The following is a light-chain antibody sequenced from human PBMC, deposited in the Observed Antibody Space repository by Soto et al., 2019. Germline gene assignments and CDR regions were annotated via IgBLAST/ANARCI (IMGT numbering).Light chain of an antibody. CDR3: QQYGSAPRT. CDR2: DAS. J-gene: IGKJ1*01. V-gene: IGKV3-20*01. Sequence: EIVLTQSPGILSLSPGERAILSCRASQSVSSASLAWYRQKPGQAPRLLVYDASSRATGIPDRFSGSGFGTDFTLTISRLEPEDFAVYYCQQYGSAPRTFGQGTKVEIK. CDR1: QSVSSAS.